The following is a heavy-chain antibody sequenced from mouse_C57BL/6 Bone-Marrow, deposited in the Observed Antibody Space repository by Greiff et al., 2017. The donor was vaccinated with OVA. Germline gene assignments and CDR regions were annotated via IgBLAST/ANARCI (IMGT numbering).Heavy chain of an antibody. D-gene: IGHD3-2*02. CDR1: GYTFTSYW. Sequence: QLQQPGAELVKPGASVKLSCKASGYTFTSYWMQWVKQRPGQGLEWIGEIDPSDSYTNYNQKFKGKATLTVDTSSSTAYMQLSSLTSEDSAVYYCAREPAQVPYYAMDYWGQGTSVTVSS. CDR2: IDPSDSYT. J-gene: IGHJ4*01. V-gene: IGHV1-50*01. CDR3: AREPAQVPYYAMDY.